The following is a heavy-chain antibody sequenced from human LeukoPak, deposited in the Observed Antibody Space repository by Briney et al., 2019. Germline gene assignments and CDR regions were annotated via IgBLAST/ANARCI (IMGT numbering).Heavy chain of an antibody. Sequence: SETLSLTCAVSGGSFSNNNWWSWVRQSPGKGLEWIGEIYHSGLTNYNPSLKSRILISVDKSKDQFSLQLNSVTAADTAVYYCAKAGYYDLDYWGQGTLVTVSS. D-gene: IGHD3-22*01. V-gene: IGHV4-4*02. CDR1: GGSFSNNNW. CDR2: IYHSGLT. J-gene: IGHJ4*02. CDR3: AKAGYYDLDY.